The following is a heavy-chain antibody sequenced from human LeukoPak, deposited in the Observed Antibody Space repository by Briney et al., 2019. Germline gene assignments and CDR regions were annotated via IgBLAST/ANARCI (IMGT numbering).Heavy chain of an antibody. CDR1: GGTFSSYA. CDR3: ARYRVGYEEGQYYMDA. V-gene: IGHV1-69*01. D-gene: IGHD5-12*01. CDR2: IIPIFGTA. J-gene: IGHJ6*03. Sequence: ASVKVSCKASGGTFSSYAISWVRQAPGQGLEWMGGIIPIFGTANYAQKFQGRVTITADESTSTAYMELSSLRSEDTAVYYCARYRVGYEEGQYYMDAWGKGTTVTVSS.